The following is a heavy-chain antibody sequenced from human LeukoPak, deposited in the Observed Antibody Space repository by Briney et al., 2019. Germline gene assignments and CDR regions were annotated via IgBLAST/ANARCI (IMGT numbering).Heavy chain of an antibody. J-gene: IGHJ4*02. Sequence: PGGSLRPSCAASGFTFSSCAMSWVRQAPGKGLEWVSAISGSGGSTYYADSVKGRFTTSRDNSKNTLYLQMNSLKAEDTAVYYCAKANPAAGLDYWGQGTLVTVSS. CDR3: AKANPAAGLDY. D-gene: IGHD6-13*01. CDR1: GFTFSSCA. V-gene: IGHV3-23*01. CDR2: ISGSGGST.